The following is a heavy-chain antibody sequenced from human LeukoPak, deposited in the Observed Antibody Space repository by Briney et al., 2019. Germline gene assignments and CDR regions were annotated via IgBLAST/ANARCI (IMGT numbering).Heavy chain of an antibody. D-gene: IGHD2-15*01. CDR2: INPNSGDT. CDR3: ARVVVSGASYYGMDV. V-gene: IGHV1-2*02. J-gene: IGHJ6*02. Sequence: GASVKVSCKASGYTFTAYYMVWVRLAPGQGLEWMGWINPNSGDTKYARKFQGRVTMTRDTSISTVYMEVSSLRLDDTAVYYCARVVVSGASYYGMDVWGQGTTVTVSS. CDR1: GYTFTAYY.